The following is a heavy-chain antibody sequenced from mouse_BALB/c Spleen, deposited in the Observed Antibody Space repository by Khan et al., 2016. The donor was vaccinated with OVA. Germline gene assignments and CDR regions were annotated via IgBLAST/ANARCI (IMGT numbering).Heavy chain of an antibody. CDR1: GYSITSDYA. Sequence: EVQLVESGPGLVKPSQSLSLTCTVTGYSITSDYAWNWIRQFPGNKLEWMGYISYSGSTSYHPSLKSRISITRDTSKNQFFLQLNSVTTEDTVTYYCARGDYFDYWGQGTTLTVSS. CDR3: ARGDYFDY. CDR2: ISYSGST. J-gene: IGHJ2*01. V-gene: IGHV3-2*02.